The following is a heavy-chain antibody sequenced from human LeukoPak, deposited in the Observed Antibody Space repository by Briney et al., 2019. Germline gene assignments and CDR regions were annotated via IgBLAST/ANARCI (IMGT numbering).Heavy chain of an antibody. D-gene: IGHD3-22*01. J-gene: IGHJ4*02. CDR2: ISGSGGST. CDR3: AKNADYYDSSGYSKPQTELLFDY. Sequence: PGGSLRLSCAASGFTFSSYAMSWVRQAPGKGLEWVSAISGSGGSTYYADSVKGRFTISRDNSKNTLYLQMNSLRAEDTAVYYCAKNADYYDSSGYSKPQTELLFDYWGQGTLVTVSS. CDR1: GFTFSSYA. V-gene: IGHV3-23*01.